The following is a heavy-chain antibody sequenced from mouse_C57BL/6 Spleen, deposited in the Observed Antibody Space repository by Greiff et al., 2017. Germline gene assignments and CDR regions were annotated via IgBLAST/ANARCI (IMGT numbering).Heavy chain of an antibody. CDR1: GYTFTSYW. Sequence: QVQLQQPGAELVMPGASVKLSCKASGYTFTSYWMHWVKQRPGQGLEWIGEIDPSDSYTNYNQKFKGKFTLTVDKSSSTAYMQLSSLTSEDSAVYYCARWGVYDGYPCYFDYWGQGTTLTVSS. J-gene: IGHJ2*01. D-gene: IGHD2-3*01. CDR3: ARWGVYDGYPCYFDY. CDR2: IDPSDSYT. V-gene: IGHV1-69*01.